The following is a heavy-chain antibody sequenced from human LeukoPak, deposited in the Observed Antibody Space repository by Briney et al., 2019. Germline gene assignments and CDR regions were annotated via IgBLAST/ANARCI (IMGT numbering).Heavy chain of an antibody. CDR3: ARTHYYGSGSRNYYYYYMDV. V-gene: IGHV3-13*01. Sequence: GGSLRLSCAASGFTFSSYDIHWVRQATGKGLEWVSGIGTAGEIYYPGSVKGRFTISRENAKNSLYLQINSLRAGDTAVYYCARTHYYGSGSRNYYYYYMDVWGKGTTVTISS. CDR2: IGTAGEI. CDR1: GFTFSSYD. D-gene: IGHD3-10*01. J-gene: IGHJ6*03.